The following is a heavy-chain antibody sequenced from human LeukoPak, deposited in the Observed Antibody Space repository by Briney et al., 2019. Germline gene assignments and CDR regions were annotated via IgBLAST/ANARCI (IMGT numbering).Heavy chain of an antibody. CDR2: ISWNSGSI. V-gene: IGHV3-9*03. J-gene: IGHJ5*02. D-gene: IGHD6-19*01. Sequence: GGSLRLSCAASGFTFDDYAMHWVRQAPGKGLEWVSGISWNSGSIGYADSVKGRFTISRDNAKNSLYLQMNSLRAEDMALYYCAKGQAVAGTWKRDWFDPWGQGTLVTVSS. CDR3: AKGQAVAGTWKRDWFDP. CDR1: GFTFDDYA.